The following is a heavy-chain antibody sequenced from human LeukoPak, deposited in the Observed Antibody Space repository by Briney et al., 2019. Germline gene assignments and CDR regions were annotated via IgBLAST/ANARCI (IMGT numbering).Heavy chain of an antibody. CDR1: GGSISSYY. CDR3: ARDGSGWYGNWFDP. V-gene: IGHV4-59*01. D-gene: IGHD6-19*01. CDR2: IYYSGST. Sequence: ESSETLSLTCTVSGGSISSYYWSWIRQPPGKGLEWIGYIYYSGSTNYNPSLKSRVTISVDTSKNQFSLKLSSVTAADTAVYYCARDGSGWYGNWFDPWGQGTLVTVSS. J-gene: IGHJ5*02.